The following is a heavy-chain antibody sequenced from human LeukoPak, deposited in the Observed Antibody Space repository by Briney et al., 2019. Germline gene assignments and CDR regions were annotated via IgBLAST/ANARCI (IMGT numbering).Heavy chain of an antibody. J-gene: IGHJ4*02. V-gene: IGHV3-30-3*01. CDR2: ISHDGSNK. Sequence: GGSLRLSRAASGFTFSSYAMHWVRQAPGKGLEWVAVISHDGSNKYYADSVKGRFTISRDNSKNTLYLQMNSLRAEDTAVYYCARAGKSYCSGGSCYYFDYWGQGTLVTVSS. D-gene: IGHD2-15*01. CDR3: ARAGKSYCSGGSCYYFDY. CDR1: GFTFSSYA.